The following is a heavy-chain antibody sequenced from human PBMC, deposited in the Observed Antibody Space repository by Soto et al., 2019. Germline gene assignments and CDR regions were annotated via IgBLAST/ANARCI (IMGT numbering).Heavy chain of an antibody. CDR2: IYWDDDK. Sequence: SGPTLVNPTQTLAQTCTFSGFSLSTSGVGVGWIRQPPGKALEWLALIYWDDDKRYSPSLKSRLTITKDTSKNQVVLTMTNMDPVDTATYYCAHRRGGYCSGGSCADAFDIWGQGTMVTVSS. CDR3: AHRRGGYCSGGSCADAFDI. D-gene: IGHD2-15*01. CDR1: GFSLSTSGVG. J-gene: IGHJ3*02. V-gene: IGHV2-5*02.